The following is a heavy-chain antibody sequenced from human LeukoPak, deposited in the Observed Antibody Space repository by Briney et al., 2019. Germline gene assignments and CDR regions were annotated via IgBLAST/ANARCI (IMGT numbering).Heavy chain of an antibody. CDR1: GFTFSSYA. CDR3: ARYRLVWLPVPAFEY. J-gene: IGHJ4*02. CDR2: INQDGSEQ. Sequence: GGSLRLSCAASGFTFSSYAMHWVRQAPGKGLEWVASINQDGSEQYYVDSVKGRFTISRDNAKNSLYLQMSSLRAEDTAVYYCARYRLVWLPVPAFEYWGQGTLVTVSS. V-gene: IGHV3-7*01. D-gene: IGHD5-12*01.